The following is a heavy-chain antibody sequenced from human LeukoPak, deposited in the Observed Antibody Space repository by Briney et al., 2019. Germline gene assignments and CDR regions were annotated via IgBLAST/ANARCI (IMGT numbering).Heavy chain of an antibody. V-gene: IGHV3-66*02. D-gene: IGHD6-13*01. CDR1: GFTVSSNY. CDR3: ARGKSSSWYWYFDY. J-gene: IGHJ4*02. CDR2: IYSGGST. Sequence: PGGSLRLSCAASGFTVSSNYMSWVRQAPGKGLEWVSVIYSGGSTYYADSVKGRFTISRDNSKNTLYLQMNGLRAEDTAVYYCARGKSSSWYWYFDYWGQGTLVTVSS.